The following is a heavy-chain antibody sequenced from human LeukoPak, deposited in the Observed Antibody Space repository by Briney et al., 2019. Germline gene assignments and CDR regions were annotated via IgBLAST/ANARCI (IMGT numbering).Heavy chain of an antibody. CDR3: ARGLGRYYGSGSYFGSPRWFDP. CDR1: GGSFSGYY. CDR2: INHSGST. Sequence: SETLSLTCAVYGGSFSGYYRSWIRQPPGKGLEWIGEINHSGSTNYNPSLKSRVTISVDTSKNQFSLKLSSVTAADTAVYYCARGLGRYYGSGSYFGSPRWFDPWGQGTLVTVSS. V-gene: IGHV4-34*01. J-gene: IGHJ5*02. D-gene: IGHD3-10*01.